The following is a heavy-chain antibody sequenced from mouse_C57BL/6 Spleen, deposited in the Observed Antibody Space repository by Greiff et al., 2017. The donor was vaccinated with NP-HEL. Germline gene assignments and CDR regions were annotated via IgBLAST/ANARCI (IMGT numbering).Heavy chain of an antibody. CDR1: GYTFTSYW. D-gene: IGHD2-5*01. J-gene: IGHJ3*01. CDR3: AIYYSNSSWFAY. V-gene: IGHV1-69*01. Sequence: QVQLKQPGAELVLPGASVKLSCKASGYTFTSYWMHWVKQRPGQGLEWIGEIDTSDSYNNYNQKFKGKSTLTGDKASRTAYNQLISLTSEDSAVYYCAIYYSNSSWFAYWGQGTLVTVSA. CDR2: IDTSDSYN.